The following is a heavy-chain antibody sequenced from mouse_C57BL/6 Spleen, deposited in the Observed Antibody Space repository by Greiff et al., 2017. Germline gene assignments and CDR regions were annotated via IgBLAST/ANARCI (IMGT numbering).Heavy chain of an antibody. CDR3: AREVV. Sequence: QVQLQQSGAELAKPGASVKLSCKASGYTFTSYWMHWVKQRPGQGLEWIGYINPSSGYTKYNQKFKDKATLTADTSSSTAYMQLSRLTYEDSAVDYCAREVVWRQGTLVTVSA. V-gene: IGHV1-7*01. D-gene: IGHD1-1*01. CDR1: GYTFTSYW. J-gene: IGHJ3*01. CDR2: INPSSGYT.